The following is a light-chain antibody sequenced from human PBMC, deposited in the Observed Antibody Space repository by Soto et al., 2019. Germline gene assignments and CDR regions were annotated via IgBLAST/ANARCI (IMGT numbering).Light chain of an antibody. CDR1: QSVSNNY. V-gene: IGKV3-20*01. Sequence: ELVLTQSPGTLSVSPLPRATLSCRASQSVSNNYLAWYQQKPGQAPRLLIYGASNRATGIPDRFSGSGSGTDFTLTISRLEPEDFAVYYCQQYGSSGTFGQGTKVDIK. J-gene: IGKJ1*01. CDR2: GAS. CDR3: QQYGSSGT.